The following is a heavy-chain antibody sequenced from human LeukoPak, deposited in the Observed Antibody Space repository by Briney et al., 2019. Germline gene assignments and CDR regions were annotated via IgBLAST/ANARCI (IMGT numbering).Heavy chain of an antibody. CDR2: INHSGST. CDR3: ASRYCSSTSCYRHMDV. Sequence: SETLSLTCAVYGGSFSGYYWSWIRQPPGKGLEWIGEINHSGSTNYNPSLKSRVTISVGTSKNQFSLKLSSVTAADTAVYYCASRYCSSTSCYRHMDVWGKGTTVTVSS. V-gene: IGHV4-34*01. CDR1: GGSFSGYY. D-gene: IGHD2-2*01. J-gene: IGHJ6*03.